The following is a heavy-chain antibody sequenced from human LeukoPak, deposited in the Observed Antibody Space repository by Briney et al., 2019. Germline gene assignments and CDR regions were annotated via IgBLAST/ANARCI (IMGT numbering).Heavy chain of an antibody. J-gene: IGHJ5*02. CDR3: APQQTYSPYNWFDP. Sequence: PGGSLRLSCVGSGFTISNYWMHWVRQAPGTGLVWVSRIHPDGSITTYADSVKGRFTISRDNAKNTLYLQMNSLRAEDTAAYYCAPQQTYSPYNWFDPWGQGTLVTVSS. CDR1: GFTISNYW. CDR2: IHPDGSIT. D-gene: IGHD5-12*01. V-gene: IGHV3-74*03.